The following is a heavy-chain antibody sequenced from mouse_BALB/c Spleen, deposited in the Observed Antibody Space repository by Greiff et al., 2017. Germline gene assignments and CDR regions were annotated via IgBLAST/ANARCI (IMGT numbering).Heavy chain of an antibody. CDR2: ILPGSGST. CDR3: ARNYRYDGYAMDD. CDR1: GYTFSSYW. Sequence: QVQLQQSGAELMKPGASVKISCKATGYTFSSYWIEWVKQRPGHGLEWIGEILPGSGSTNYNEKFKGKATFTADTSSNTAYMQLSSLTSEDSAVYYCARNYRYDGYAMDDWGQGTSVTVSS. V-gene: IGHV1-9*01. J-gene: IGHJ4*01. D-gene: IGHD2-14*01.